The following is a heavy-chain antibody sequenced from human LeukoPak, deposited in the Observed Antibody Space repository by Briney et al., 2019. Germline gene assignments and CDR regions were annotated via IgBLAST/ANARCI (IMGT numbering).Heavy chain of an antibody. CDR1: GFTFSSYA. V-gene: IGHV4-59*01. CDR2: ISYSGNT. D-gene: IGHD5-24*01. Sequence: GSLRLSCAASGFTFSSYAMSWVRQAPGKGLEWIGYISYSGNTNYNPSIKSRATISLDTSKNQFSLKLTSVTPADTAVYFCARVGYTSAFDIWGQGTMVSVSS. J-gene: IGHJ3*02. CDR3: ARVGYTSAFDI.